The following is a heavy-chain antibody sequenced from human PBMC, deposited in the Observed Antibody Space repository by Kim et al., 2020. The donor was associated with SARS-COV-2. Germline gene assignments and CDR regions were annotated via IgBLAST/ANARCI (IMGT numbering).Heavy chain of an antibody. CDR2: MNPNSGNT. V-gene: IGHV1-8*01. J-gene: IGHJ5*02. CDR1: GYTFTSYD. Sequence: ASVKVSCKASGYTFTSYDINWVRQATGQGLEWMGWMNPNSGNTGYAQKFQGRVTMTRNTSISTAYMELSSLRSEDTAVYYCARGSLLWFGELLMGGFDPWGQGTLVTVSS. D-gene: IGHD3-10*01. CDR3: ARGSLLWFGELLMGGFDP.